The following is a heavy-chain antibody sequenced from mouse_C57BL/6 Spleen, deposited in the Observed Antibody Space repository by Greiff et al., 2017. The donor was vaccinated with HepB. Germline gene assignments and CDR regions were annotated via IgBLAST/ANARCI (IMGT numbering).Heavy chain of an antibody. V-gene: IGHV1-64*01. D-gene: IGHD4-1*01. CDR3: ARSRNWVYYFDY. CDR2: IHPNSGGT. CDR1: GYTFTSYW. J-gene: IGHJ2*01. Sequence: QVQLQQPGAELVKPGASVKLSCKASGYTFTSYWMHWVKQRPGQGLEWIGMIHPNSGGTNYNEKFKSKATLTVDKSSSTAYMQLSSLTSEDSAVYYCARSRNWVYYFDYWGQGTTLTVSS.